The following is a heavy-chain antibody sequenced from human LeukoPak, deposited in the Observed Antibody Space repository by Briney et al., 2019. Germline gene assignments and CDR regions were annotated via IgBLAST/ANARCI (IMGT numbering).Heavy chain of an antibody. CDR2: ISFSGSTI. D-gene: IGHD3-16*01. J-gene: IGHJ4*02. CDR3: VRGMGGGVSNFDY. V-gene: IGHV3-11*04. Sequence: GGSLRLSCAASGFAVSDYYMTWIRQAPGKGLDWVSYISFSGSTIYYADSVKGRFIISRDTAKNSLYLQMNSLRAEDTAVYYCVRGMGGGVSNFDYWGQGTLVTVSS. CDR1: GFAVSDYY.